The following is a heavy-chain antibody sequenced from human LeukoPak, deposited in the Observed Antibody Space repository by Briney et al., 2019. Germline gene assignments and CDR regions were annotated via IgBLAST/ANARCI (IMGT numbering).Heavy chain of an antibody. D-gene: IGHD1-26*01. J-gene: IGHJ3*02. CDR3: ARGGSYLSAFDI. CDR1: GFTFSTYW. V-gene: IGHV3-7*03. CDR2: IKQDGSEK. Sequence: PGGSLRLSCAASGFTFSTYWMTWVRQSPGKGLEWVANIKQDGSEKYYVDSVKGRSTISRDNAKNSLYLQMNSLRAEDTAVYYCARGGSYLSAFDIWGQGTMVTVSS.